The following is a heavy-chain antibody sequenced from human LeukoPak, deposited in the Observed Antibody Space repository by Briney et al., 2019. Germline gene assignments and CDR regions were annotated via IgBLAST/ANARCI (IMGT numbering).Heavy chain of an antibody. Sequence: ASVKVSCKASGYTFTSYGFSWLGQAPGQGLEWLGWISAYNGNTNYAQKLQGRVTMTTDTSTSTAYMELRSLRSDDTAVYYCARDYYYDSSGPFDYWGQGTLVTVSS. D-gene: IGHD3-22*01. J-gene: IGHJ4*02. CDR3: ARDYYYDSSGPFDY. V-gene: IGHV1-18*01. CDR2: ISAYNGNT. CDR1: GYTFTSYG.